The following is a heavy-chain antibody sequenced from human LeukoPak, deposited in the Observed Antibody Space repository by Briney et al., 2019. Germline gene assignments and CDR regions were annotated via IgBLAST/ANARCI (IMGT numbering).Heavy chain of an antibody. CDR3: ARGYGSDDYGDRRAFDI. V-gene: IGHV4-30-2*01. D-gene: IGHD4-17*01. CDR1: GGSISSGGYS. Sequence: SETLSLTCAVSGGSISSGGYSWSWIRQPPGKGLEWIGYIYHSGSTYYNPSLKSRVTISVDRSKNQFSLKLSSVTAADTAVYYCARGYGSDDYGDRRAFDIWGQGTMVTVSS. CDR2: IYHSGST. J-gene: IGHJ3*02.